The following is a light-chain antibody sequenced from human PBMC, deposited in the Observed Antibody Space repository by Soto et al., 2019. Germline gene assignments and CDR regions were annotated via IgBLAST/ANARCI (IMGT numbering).Light chain of an antibody. CDR2: RTS. CDR1: QSVDSD. J-gene: IGKJ3*01. V-gene: IGKV3-15*01. CDR3: QQSNNWPSFT. Sequence: EIVMTQSPATLSVSPGERATLSCRASQSVDSDLAWYQQKPGQAPRLLIYRTSARATGIPARFSGSGSGTEFTLTVSSLQSADSAVYYCQQSNNWPSFTFGPGTKVDIK.